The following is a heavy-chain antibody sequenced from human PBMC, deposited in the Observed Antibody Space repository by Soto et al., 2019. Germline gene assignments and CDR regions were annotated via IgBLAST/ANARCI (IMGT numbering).Heavy chain of an antibody. J-gene: IGHJ6*02. CDR3: AGERYCSGGSCYSPNYYYGMDV. Sequence: SVKVSCKASGGTFSSYAISWVRQAPGQGLEWMGGIIPIFGTANYAQKFQGRVTITADESTSTAYMELSSLRSEDTAVYYCAGERYCSGGSCYSPNYYYGMDVWGQGTTVTVSS. V-gene: IGHV1-69*13. CDR1: GGTFSSYA. D-gene: IGHD2-15*01. CDR2: IIPIFGTA.